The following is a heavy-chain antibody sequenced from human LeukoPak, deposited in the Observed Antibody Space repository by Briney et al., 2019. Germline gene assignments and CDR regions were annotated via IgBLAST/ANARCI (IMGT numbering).Heavy chain of an antibody. CDR1: GGTFSIYA. CDR2: IIPIFGTA. CDR3: ARTMVRAIADYYYGMDV. D-gene: IGHD3-10*01. V-gene: IGHV1-69*13. J-gene: IGHJ6*02. Sequence: GASVTVSCTASGGTFSIYAISWMRQAPGQGLEWMGGIIPIFGTANYAQKFQGRVTITADESTSTAYMELSSLRAEDTAVYYCARTMVRAIADYYYGMDVWGQGTTVTVSS.